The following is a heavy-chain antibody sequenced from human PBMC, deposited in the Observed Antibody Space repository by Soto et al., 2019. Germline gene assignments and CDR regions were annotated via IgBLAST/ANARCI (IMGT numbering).Heavy chain of an antibody. CDR2: IYYSGST. CDR1: GGSISSGGYY. CDR3: ARGRTYYYDSSGYPYASDI. V-gene: IGHV4-31*03. D-gene: IGHD3-22*01. J-gene: IGHJ3*02. Sequence: SETLSLTCTVSGGSISSGGYYWSWIRQHPGKGLEWIGYIYYSGSTYYNPSLKSRVTISVDTSKNQFSLKLSSVTAADTAVYYCARGRTYYYDSSGYPYASDIWGQGTMVTASS.